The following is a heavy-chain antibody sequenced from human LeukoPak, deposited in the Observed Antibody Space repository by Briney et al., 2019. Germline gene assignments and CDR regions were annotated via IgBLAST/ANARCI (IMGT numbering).Heavy chain of an antibody. D-gene: IGHD3-3*01. V-gene: IGHV4-59*01. Sequence: PSESLTLTCTASGFTFNNYSWSWIRQPPGKGLEWVGYSNCSGSTNYNPSLKSRVTISVDTSKNQFTLKLSSVTAADTAVYYCARAGTDDFWSGYGARRVGWFDPWGQGTPVTVSS. CDR2: SNCSGST. J-gene: IGHJ5*02. CDR3: ARAGTDDFWSGYGARRVGWFDP. CDR1: GFTFNNYS.